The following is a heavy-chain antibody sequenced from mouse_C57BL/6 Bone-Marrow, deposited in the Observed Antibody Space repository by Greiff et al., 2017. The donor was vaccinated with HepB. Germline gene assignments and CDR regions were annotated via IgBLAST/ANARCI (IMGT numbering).Heavy chain of an antibody. CDR2: IDPSDSYT. CDR1: GYTFTSYW. J-gene: IGHJ2*01. Sequence: QVQLQQSGAELVKPGASVKLSCKASGYTFTSYWMQWVKQRPGQGLEWIGEIDPSDSYTNYNQKFKGKATLTVDTSSSTAYMQLSSLTAEDAAVYYCARDSGFFDYWGQGTTLTVSS. D-gene: IGHD3-1*01. V-gene: IGHV1-50*01. CDR3: ARDSGFFDY.